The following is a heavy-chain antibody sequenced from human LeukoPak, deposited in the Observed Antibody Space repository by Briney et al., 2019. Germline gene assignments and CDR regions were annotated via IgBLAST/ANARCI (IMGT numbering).Heavy chain of an antibody. CDR2: IWYDGSNK. V-gene: IGHV3-33*01. J-gene: IGHJ6*02. Sequence: GGSLRLPCAASGFTFSSYGMHWVRQAPGKGLEWVAVIWYDGSNKYYADSVKGRFTISRDNSKNTLYLQMNSLRAEDTAVYYCARDRVVVVSGMDVWGQGTTVTVSS. CDR3: ARDRVVVVSGMDV. D-gene: IGHD2-2*01. CDR1: GFTFSSYG.